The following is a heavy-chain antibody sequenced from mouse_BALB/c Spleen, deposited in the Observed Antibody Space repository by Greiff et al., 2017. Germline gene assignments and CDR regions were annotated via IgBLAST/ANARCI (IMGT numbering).Heavy chain of an antibody. CDR1: GFNIKDTY. D-gene: IGHD2-14*01. J-gene: IGHJ1*01. CDR2: IDPANGNT. V-gene: IGHV14-3*02. Sequence: EVQLVESGAELVKPGASVKLSCTASGFNIKDTYMHWVKQRPEQGLEWIGRIDPANGNTKYDPKFQGKATITADTSSNTAYLQLSSLTSEDTAVYYCARYEVSDWYFDVWGAGTTVTVSS. CDR3: ARYEVSDWYFDV.